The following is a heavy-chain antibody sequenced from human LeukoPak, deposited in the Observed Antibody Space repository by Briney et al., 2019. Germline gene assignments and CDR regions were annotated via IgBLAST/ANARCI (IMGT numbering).Heavy chain of an antibody. CDR1: GGSISSGDYY. CDR3: ARAAALRAPFDY. J-gene: IGHJ4*02. Sequence: PSETLSLTCTVSGGSISSGDYYWSWIRQPPGKGLEWIGYIYYSGSTYYNPSLKSRVTISVDTSKYQFSLRLSSVTAADTAAYYCARAAALRAPFDYWGQGTLVTVSS. V-gene: IGHV4-30-4*01. D-gene: IGHD2-2*01. CDR2: IYYSGST.